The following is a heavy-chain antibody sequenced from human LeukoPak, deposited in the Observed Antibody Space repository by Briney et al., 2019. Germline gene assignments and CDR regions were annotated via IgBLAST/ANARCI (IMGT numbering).Heavy chain of an antibody. CDR2: INWNSDKI. CDR3: AKDMRKKSDYPSFDS. D-gene: IGHD4-17*01. V-gene: IGHV3-9*01. J-gene: IGHJ4*02. Sequence: GWSLTVSCAASRFSFHHYALHRLRQTPGKGLEGPSGINWNSDKIAYPVSVKGRFTNYRDNANKSLYLQMNDLRTEDTALYYCAKDMRKKSDYPSFDSWGQGTQVTVSS. CDR1: RFSFHHYA.